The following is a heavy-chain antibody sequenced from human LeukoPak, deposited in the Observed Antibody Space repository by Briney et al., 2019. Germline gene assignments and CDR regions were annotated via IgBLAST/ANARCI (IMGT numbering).Heavy chain of an antibody. V-gene: IGHV3-23*01. CDR3: AKDHGAVADYTDY. CDR2: IGTGGET. J-gene: IGHJ4*02. D-gene: IGHD6-19*01. CDR1: GFIFSAYA. Sequence: PGGSLRLSCAASGFIFSAYAMSWVRQAPGQGLEWVSVIGTGGETHYADSVRGRFTISRDNSKNTLYLQMNSLRAEDTAVYYCAKDHGAVADYTDYWGQGTLVTVSS.